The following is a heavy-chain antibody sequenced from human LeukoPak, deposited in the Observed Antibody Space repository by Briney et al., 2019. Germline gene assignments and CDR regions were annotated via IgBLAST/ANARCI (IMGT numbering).Heavy chain of an antibody. CDR2: VSIGGTYI. V-gene: IGHV3-21*04. CDR3: ATLPWYSSSSLIDY. Sequence: GGSLRLSCAASGFTFSSYGMNWVRQAPGKGLEWVSFVSIGGTYIYYADSVKGRFTISRDNSKNTLYLQMNSLRAEDTAVYYCATLPWYSSSSLIDYWGQGTLVTVSS. J-gene: IGHJ4*02. D-gene: IGHD6-6*01. CDR1: GFTFSSYG.